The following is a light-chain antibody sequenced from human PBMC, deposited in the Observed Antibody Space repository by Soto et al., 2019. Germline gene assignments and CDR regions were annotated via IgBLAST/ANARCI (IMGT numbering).Light chain of an antibody. CDR1: TGAVTSGHY. V-gene: IGLV7-46*01. CDR2: DTT. J-gene: IGLJ1*01. Sequence: QAVVTQEPSLTVSPGGTVTLTCGSSTGAVTSGHYPYWFQQKPGQAPRTLIYDTTNRHSWTPARLSGSLLGGKAALTLSGAQPEDEAEYYCLLSYNGPYVFGTGTKVTVL. CDR3: LLSYNGPYV.